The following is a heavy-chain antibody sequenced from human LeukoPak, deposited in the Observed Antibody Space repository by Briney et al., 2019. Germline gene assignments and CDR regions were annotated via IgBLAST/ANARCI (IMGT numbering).Heavy chain of an antibody. D-gene: IGHD3-22*01. CDR1: GFTFSSYE. CDR2: ISSSGSTM. Sequence: GGSLRLSCAASGFTFSSYEMNWVRQAPGKGLEWGSYISSSGSTMYYADSVKGRFTISRDNAKNSQYLQMNRLRGEDTAVYYCARGYYYDSTGYNPFDYWGQGTLVTVSS. V-gene: IGHV3-48*03. CDR3: ARGYYYDSTGYNPFDY. J-gene: IGHJ4*02.